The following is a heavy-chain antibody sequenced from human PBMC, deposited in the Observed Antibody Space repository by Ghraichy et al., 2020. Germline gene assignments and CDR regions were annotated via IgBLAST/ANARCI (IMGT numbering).Heavy chain of an antibody. CDR2: ISSSSSYI. D-gene: IGHD2-15*01. Sequence: GGSLRLSCAASGFTFSSYSMNWVRQAPGKGLEWVSSISSSSSYIYYADSVKGRFTISRDNAKNSLYLQMNSLRAEDTAVYYCASFRYCSGGSCYSNYYGMDVWGQGTTVTVSS. CDR3: ASFRYCSGGSCYSNYYGMDV. CDR1: GFTFSSYS. V-gene: IGHV3-21*01. J-gene: IGHJ6*02.